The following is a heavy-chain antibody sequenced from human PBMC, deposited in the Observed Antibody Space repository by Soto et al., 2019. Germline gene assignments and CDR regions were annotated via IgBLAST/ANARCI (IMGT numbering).Heavy chain of an antibody. V-gene: IGHV3-11*01. J-gene: IGHJ6*02. CDR1: GFTFSDYY. D-gene: IGHD4-17*01. Sequence: QVQLVESGGGLVKPGGSLRLSCAASGFTFSDYYMSWIRQAPGKGLELVSYISSSGSTIYYAESMKGRFTISRDNAKNSLYLQMNSLRAEDTAVYYSASPTVPPHYGMDVWGQGTTVTVSS. CDR3: ASPTVPPHYGMDV. CDR2: ISSSGSTI.